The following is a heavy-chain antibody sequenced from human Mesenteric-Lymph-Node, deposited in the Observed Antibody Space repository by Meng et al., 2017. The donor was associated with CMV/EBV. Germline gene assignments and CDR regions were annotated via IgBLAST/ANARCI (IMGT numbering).Heavy chain of an antibody. V-gene: IGHV3-20*03. CDR3: ARGGYYGSGLNRYFDF. J-gene: IGHJ4*02. D-gene: IGHD3-10*01. CDR1: GFSIDDYG. Sequence: SGFSIDDYGRSWVRQAPGKGLEWVAGITWNGGSTGYADSVKGRFTISRDNAKNSLYLQMSSLRAEDTALYYCARGGYYGSGLNRYFDFWGQGTLVTVSS. CDR2: ITWNGGST.